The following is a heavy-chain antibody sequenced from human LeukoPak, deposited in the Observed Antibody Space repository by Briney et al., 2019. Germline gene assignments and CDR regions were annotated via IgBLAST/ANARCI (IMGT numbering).Heavy chain of an antibody. CDR2: TYYRSKRYN. Sequence: SQTLSLTCAISGDSVTSSSAAWNWISQSPSKGLEWLGSTYYRSKRYNDYAVSVKSRITINPDTSKNQFSLQLNSVTPEDTAVYYCARDDVREGATLDYWGQGTLVTVSS. CDR3: ARDDVREGATLDY. D-gene: IGHD1-26*01. V-gene: IGHV6-1*01. J-gene: IGHJ4*02. CDR1: GDSVTSSSAA.